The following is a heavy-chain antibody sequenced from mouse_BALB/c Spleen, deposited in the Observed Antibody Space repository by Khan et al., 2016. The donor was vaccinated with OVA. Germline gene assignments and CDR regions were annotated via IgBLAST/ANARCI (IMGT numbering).Heavy chain of an antibody. J-gene: IGHJ3*01. V-gene: IGHV3-1*02. CDR2: IHYSGST. CDR1: GYSITSGYS. D-gene: IGHD1-1*01. Sequence: EVQLQESGPDLVNPSQSLSLTCTVTGYSITSGYSWHWIRQFPGNKLEWMGYIHYSGSTDYNPSLKSRISVTRNTSKNQSFLQLNSVTTEDTATYYCTRFYYYGSSFSYWGQGTLVTVSA. CDR3: TRFYYYGSSFSY.